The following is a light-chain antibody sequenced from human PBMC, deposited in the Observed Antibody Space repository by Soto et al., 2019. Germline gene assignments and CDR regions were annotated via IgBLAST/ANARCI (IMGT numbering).Light chain of an antibody. Sequence: EIVLSKSPGTLSLSPGERATLSCRASQSVSSSYLAWYQQKPGQAPRLLIYGASSRATGIPDRFSGGGSGTDFTLTISRLEPEDFGVYYCQQYHDPTLRFGQGTKVDI. J-gene: IGKJ1*01. CDR1: QSVSSSY. CDR3: QQYHDPTLR. CDR2: GAS. V-gene: IGKV3-20*01.